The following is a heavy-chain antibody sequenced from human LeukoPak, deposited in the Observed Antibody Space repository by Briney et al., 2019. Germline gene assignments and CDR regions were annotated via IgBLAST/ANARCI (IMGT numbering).Heavy chain of an antibody. D-gene: IGHD3-10*01. V-gene: IGHV4-59*08. CDR3: ARHGYYYGSATFDY. Sequence: SETLSLTCTVSGGSIRSYYWSWIRQPPGKGLEWIGYIYSSGSTDYNPSLKSRVTISVDTSKNQFSLKLSSVTAADTAVYYCARHGYYYGSATFDYWGQGTLVTVSS. CDR1: GGSIRSYY. J-gene: IGHJ4*02. CDR2: IYSSGST.